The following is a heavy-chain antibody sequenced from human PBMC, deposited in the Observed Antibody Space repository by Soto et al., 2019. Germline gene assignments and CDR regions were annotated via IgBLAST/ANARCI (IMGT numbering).Heavy chain of an antibody. V-gene: IGHV3-7*04. D-gene: IGHD1-1*01. CDR3: GREKGLQPDN. CDR2: INPDGSAE. CDR1: GLNFNNAW. Sequence: EVQLVESGGDLVQPGGTLRLTCVVSGLNFNNAWMNWVRQAPGKGLEWVANINPDGSAEGYVHSVGGRSTISRDNAKTSLYLQMNSLRANDTAVYYCGREKGLQPDNWGQGTVVTVSS. J-gene: IGHJ4*02.